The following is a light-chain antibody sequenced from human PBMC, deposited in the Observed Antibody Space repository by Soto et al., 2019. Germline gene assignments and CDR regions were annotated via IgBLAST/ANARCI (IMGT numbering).Light chain of an antibody. CDR3: MQALQTPH. CDR2: LGS. J-gene: IGKJ5*01. V-gene: IGKV2-28*01. Sequence: DIVMTQSPLSLPVTPGEPASISCRSSQSLLHSNGYNYLDWYLQKPGQSPQLLIYLGSNRSSGVHDRFSGSGSGTEFTLKISRVEAEDVGVYYCMQALQTPHFGQGTRLEIK. CDR1: QSLLHSNGYNY.